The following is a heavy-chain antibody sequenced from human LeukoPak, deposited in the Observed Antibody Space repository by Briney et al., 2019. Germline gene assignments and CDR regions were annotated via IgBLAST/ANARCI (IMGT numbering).Heavy chain of an antibody. V-gene: IGHV3-23*01. Sequence: GGSLLLSCAASGFPFRSYAMSWVRQAPGKGLDWVSAISGSGCSTYYADSVKGRFTISRDNSKNTLYLQMNSLRAEDTAVYYCAKALDIVVVVAATPGYWGQGTLVTVSS. D-gene: IGHD2-15*01. CDR1: GFPFRSYA. CDR3: AKALDIVVVVAATPGY. CDR2: ISGSGCST. J-gene: IGHJ4*02.